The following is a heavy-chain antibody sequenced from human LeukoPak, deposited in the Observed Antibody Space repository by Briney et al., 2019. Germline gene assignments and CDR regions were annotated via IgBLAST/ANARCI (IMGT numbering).Heavy chain of an antibody. CDR2: IDSDGSSL. J-gene: IGHJ5*02. CDR3: TPGSGSYFGWFDP. V-gene: IGHV3-74*01. CDR1: GFTFSSYW. D-gene: IGHD3-10*01. Sequence: GGSLRLSCAASGFTFSSYWMHWVRQAPGKGLVWVSRIDSDGSSLSYADSVKGRLTISRDNAKNTLYLQMNSLRADDTAVYYCTPGSGSYFGWFDPWGLGTLVTVSS.